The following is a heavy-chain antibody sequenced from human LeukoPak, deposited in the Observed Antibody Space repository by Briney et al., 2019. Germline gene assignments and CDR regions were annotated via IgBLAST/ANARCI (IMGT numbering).Heavy chain of an antibody. V-gene: IGHV3-7*01. D-gene: IGHD3-10*02. CDR1: GFTFSNAW. J-gene: IGHJ6*04. CDR2: IKQEGSEK. Sequence: GGPLRLSCAASGFTFSNAWMSWVRQAPGKGREGVANIKQEGSEKYYVDSVKGRFTISRDNAKNSLYLQMNSLRAEDTAVYYCAELGITMIGGVWGKGTTVTISS. CDR3: AELGITMIGGV.